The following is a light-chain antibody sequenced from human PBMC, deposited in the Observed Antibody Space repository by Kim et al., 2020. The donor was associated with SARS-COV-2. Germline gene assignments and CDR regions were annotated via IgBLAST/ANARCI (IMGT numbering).Light chain of an antibody. CDR1: QSVISSY. J-gene: IGKJ1*01. V-gene: IGKV3-20*01. Sequence: PGERATPSCRASQSVISSYLAWYQHKPGQAPRLVIYGTSTRASGIADRFSGSGSGTDFTLTVSRLEPEDSAVYYCQHYGSSWWTFGPGTKVDIK. CDR2: GTS. CDR3: QHYGSSWWT.